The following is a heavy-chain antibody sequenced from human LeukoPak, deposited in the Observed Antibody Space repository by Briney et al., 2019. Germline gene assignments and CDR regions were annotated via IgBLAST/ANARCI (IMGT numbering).Heavy chain of an antibody. D-gene: IGHD3-10*01. CDR2: IKSKTDGGTT. CDR3: TTDSSLLWFGELSYYYYYGMDV. CDR1: GFTFSNAW. V-gene: IGHV3-15*01. J-gene: IGHJ6*04. Sequence: GSLRLSCAASGFTFSNAWMSWVRQAPGKGLGWVGRIKSKTDGGTTDYAAPVKGRFTISRDDSKNTLYLQMNSLKTEDTAVYYCTTDSSLLWFGELSYYYYYGMDVWGKGTTVTVSS.